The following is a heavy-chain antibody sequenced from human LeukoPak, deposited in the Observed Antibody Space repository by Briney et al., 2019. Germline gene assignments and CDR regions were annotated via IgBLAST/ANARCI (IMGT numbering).Heavy chain of an antibody. CDR1: GDSVSRNSAA. CDR2: TYYRSKWYN. J-gene: IGHJ5*02. CDR3: ARADGDRDGYNFWFDP. D-gene: IGHD5-24*01. Sequence: SQTLSLTCAISGDSVSRNSAAWNWIRQSPSRGLEWLGRTYYRSKWYNDYAVSVESRITINPDTSKNQLSLQLNSVTPEDTAVHYCARADGDRDGYNFWFDPWGQGTLVTVSS. V-gene: IGHV6-1*01.